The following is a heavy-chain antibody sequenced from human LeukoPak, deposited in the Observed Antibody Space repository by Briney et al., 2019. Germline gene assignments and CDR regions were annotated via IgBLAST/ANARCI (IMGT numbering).Heavy chain of an antibody. Sequence: ASVKVSCKASGYTFTGYYMRWVRQAPGQGLEWMGWINPNSGGTNYAQKFQGRVTMTRDTSISTTYMELSRLRSDDTAVYYCARDQAGGSSIQLWFGSARGPIHYFDYWGQGTLVTVSS. CDR2: INPNSGGT. CDR1: GYTFTGYY. V-gene: IGHV1-2*02. CDR3: ARDQAGGSSIQLWFGSARGPIHYFDY. J-gene: IGHJ4*02. D-gene: IGHD5-18*01.